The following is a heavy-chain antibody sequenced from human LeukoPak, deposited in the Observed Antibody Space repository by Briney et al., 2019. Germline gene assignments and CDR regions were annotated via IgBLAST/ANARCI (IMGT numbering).Heavy chain of an antibody. V-gene: IGHV3-15*01. CDR1: GFTFSNAW. Sequence: GGSLRLSCAASGFTFSNAWMSWVRQAPGRGREWIGLTKTKTDGRTADYAAPVKGRFTISRDASKDPLYLQMNSLKTEDTAVYYCTTDPAVGYYFDYWGQGTLVTVSS. CDR3: TTDPAVGYYFDY. D-gene: IGHD1-26*01. CDR2: TKTKTDGRTA. J-gene: IGHJ4*02.